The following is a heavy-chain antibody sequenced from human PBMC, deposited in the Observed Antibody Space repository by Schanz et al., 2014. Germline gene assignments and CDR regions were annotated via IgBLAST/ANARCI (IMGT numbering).Heavy chain of an antibody. CDR1: GFTFNSYG. CDR3: AKDSSALYGRDDAFDI. CDR2: LSYDGSNK. J-gene: IGHJ3*02. D-gene: IGHD6-19*01. V-gene: IGHV3-30*18. Sequence: QVQLVESGGGVVQPGRSLRLSCAASGFTFNSYGLHWVRQAPGKGLEWVAVLSYDGSNKYYADSVEGRFTISRDNSKNTLYLQMSSLRVEDTAVYYCAKDSSALYGRDDAFDIWGQGTMVTVSS.